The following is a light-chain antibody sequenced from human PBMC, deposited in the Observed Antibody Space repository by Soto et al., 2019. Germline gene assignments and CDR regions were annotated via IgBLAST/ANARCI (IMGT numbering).Light chain of an antibody. V-gene: IGKV3-11*01. CDR2: DAS. CDR1: QSVSSY. Sequence: EIVLTQSPATLSLSPGERANLSCRASQSVSSYLAWYQQKPGQAPRLLIYDASNRATGIPARFSGSGSGTDFTLTISSLEPEDFAVYYCQQRSNWPPSITLGQGTRLEIK. CDR3: QQRSNWPPSIT. J-gene: IGKJ5*01.